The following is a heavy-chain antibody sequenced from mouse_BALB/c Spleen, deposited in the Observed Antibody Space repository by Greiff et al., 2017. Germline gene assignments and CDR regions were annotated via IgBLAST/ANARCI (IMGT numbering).Heavy chain of an antibody. CDR1: GYTFTSYY. J-gene: IGHJ2*02. CDR2: INPSNGGT. V-gene: IGHV1S81*02. Sequence: QVQLQQPGAELVKPGASVKLSCKASGYTFTSYYMYWVKQRPGQGLEWIGGINPSNGGTNFNEKFKSKATLTVDKSSSTAYMQLSSLTSEDSAVYYYTRWGIRRYDLDYWGQGTSLTVSS. D-gene: IGHD2-14*01. CDR3: TRWGIRRYDLDY.